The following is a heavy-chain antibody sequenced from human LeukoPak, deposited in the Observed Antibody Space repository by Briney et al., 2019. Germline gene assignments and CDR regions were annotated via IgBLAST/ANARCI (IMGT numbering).Heavy chain of an antibody. J-gene: IGHJ6*02. V-gene: IGHV3-7*03. Sequence: GTLSLTCVVSGGSISSSYWMTWVRQAPGKGLEWVANINDDGSDANYVDSVKGRFTISRDSAKNSLYLQMNSLRAEDTAVYYCARGHFGMDVWGQGTTVTVSS. CDR2: INDDGSDA. CDR3: ARGHFGMDV. CDR1: GGSISSSYW.